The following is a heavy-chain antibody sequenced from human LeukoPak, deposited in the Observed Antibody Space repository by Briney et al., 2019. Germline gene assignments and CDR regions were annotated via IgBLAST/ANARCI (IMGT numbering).Heavy chain of an antibody. CDR3: TRREYSSGWYVVDY. D-gene: IGHD6-19*01. CDR1: GFTFSSYA. CDR2: IRSKANSYAT. Sequence: PGGSLRLSCAASGFTFSSYAMSWVRQASGKGLEWVGRIRSKANSYATAYAASVKGRFTISRDDSKNTAYLQMNSLKTEDTAVYYCTRREYSSGWYVVDYWGQGTLVTVSS. V-gene: IGHV3-73*01. J-gene: IGHJ4*02.